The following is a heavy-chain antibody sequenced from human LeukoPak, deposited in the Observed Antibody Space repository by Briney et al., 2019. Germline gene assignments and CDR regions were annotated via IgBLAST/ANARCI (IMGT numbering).Heavy chain of an antibody. CDR1: GFTFSSYA. CDR2: ISYDGSNK. J-gene: IGHJ5*02. CDR3: ARGSRITMIVVVQGWFDP. D-gene: IGHD3-22*01. V-gene: IGHV3-30-3*01. Sequence: GGSLRLSCAASGFTFSSYAMHWVRQAPGKGLEWVAVISYDGSNKYYADSVKGRFTISRDNSKNTLYLQMNSLRAKDTAVYYCARGSRITMIVVVQGWFDPWGQGTLVTVSS.